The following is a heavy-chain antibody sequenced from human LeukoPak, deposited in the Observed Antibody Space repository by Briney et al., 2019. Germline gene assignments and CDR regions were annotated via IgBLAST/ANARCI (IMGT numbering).Heavy chain of an antibody. D-gene: IGHD3-22*01. CDR3: ARDLYDSSGYYYGY. V-gene: IGHV3-21*01. CDR2: ISSSSSYI. CDR1: GFTFSSYS. Sequence: GGSLRLSCAAPGFTFSSYSMNWVRQAPGKGLEWVSSISSSSSYIYYADSVKGRFTISRDNAKSSLYLQMNSLRAEDTAVYYCARDLYDSSGYYYGYWGQGTLVTVSS. J-gene: IGHJ4*02.